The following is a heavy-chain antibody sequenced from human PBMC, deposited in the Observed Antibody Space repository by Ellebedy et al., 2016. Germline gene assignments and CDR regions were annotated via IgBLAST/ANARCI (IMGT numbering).Heavy chain of an antibody. J-gene: IGHJ4*02. D-gene: IGHD3-10*01. Sequence: GESLKISCAASGFTFNSYAMTWVRQAPGKGLEWVSVISGSGGSTYYADSVKGRFTISRDNSKNTLYLQMTSLRAEDTAAYYCAKAPGGAGASLRQAVGYFDCWGQGTLVTVSS. V-gene: IGHV3-23*01. CDR1: GFTFNSYA. CDR2: ISGSGGST. CDR3: AKAPGGAGASLRQAVGYFDC.